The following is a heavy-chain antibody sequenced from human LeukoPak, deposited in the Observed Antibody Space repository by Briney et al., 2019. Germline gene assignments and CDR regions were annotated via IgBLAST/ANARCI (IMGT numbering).Heavy chain of an antibody. D-gene: IGHD2-15*01. J-gene: IGHJ4*02. CDR2: MYYSGST. V-gene: IGHV4-59*08. Sequence: PSETLSLTCTVSGGSISSYCCSWIRQPPGKGLEWIGYMYYSGSTNYNPSLKSRVTISVDMSKNQFSLKLSSVTAADTAVYYCVRSSTYHLFDDWGQGTLVTVSS. CDR3: VRSSTYHLFDD. CDR1: GGSISSYC.